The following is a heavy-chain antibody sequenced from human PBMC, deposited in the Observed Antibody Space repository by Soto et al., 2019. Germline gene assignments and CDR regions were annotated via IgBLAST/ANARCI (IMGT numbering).Heavy chain of an antibody. D-gene: IGHD3-3*01. CDR2: IKSKTDGGTT. V-gene: IGHV3-15*07. CDR3: TSVSYYGIILDLYDY. J-gene: IGHJ4*01. CDR1: GLTLSTGW. Sequence: PGGARRVSYRGSGLTLSTGWIIVVRHAPGKELEWVGRIKSKTDGGTTDFAAPVKGRFAISRDDSKNMVYLQMNSLKTEDTGIYYCTSVSYYGIILDLYDYSSHRTSVTVS.